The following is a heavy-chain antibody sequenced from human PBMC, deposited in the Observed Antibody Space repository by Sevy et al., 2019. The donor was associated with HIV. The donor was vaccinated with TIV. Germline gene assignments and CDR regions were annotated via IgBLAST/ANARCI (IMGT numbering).Heavy chain of an antibody. CDR2: LIPLFDTT. CDR3: ATSYYDSSGYSPFFYYGMDV. Sequence: ASVKVSCKTSGGTFINFAITWVRQAPGQGLEWMGGLIPLFDTTNYSQKFQGRVTLTADGSTATAYMELSSLRSEDTAVYYCATSYYDSSGYSPFFYYGMDVWGQGTTVTVSS. CDR1: GGTFINFA. D-gene: IGHD3-22*01. J-gene: IGHJ6*02. V-gene: IGHV1-69*13.